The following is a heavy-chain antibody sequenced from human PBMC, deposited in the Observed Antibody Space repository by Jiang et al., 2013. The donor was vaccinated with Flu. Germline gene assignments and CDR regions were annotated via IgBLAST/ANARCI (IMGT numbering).Heavy chain of an antibody. Sequence: SQTLSLTCVISGDSISNNVVAWNWIRQSPSRGLEWLGKTRYISRWLTEYSVSTQGRITINPDTSRNQLSLQLDSATPDDTAIYYCVRDYNWAFDSWGQGTLVTVSS. CDR3: VRDYNWAFDS. J-gene: IGHJ4*02. CDR2: TRYISRWLT. V-gene: IGHV6-1*01. D-gene: IGHD1-1*01. CDR1: GDSISNNVVA.